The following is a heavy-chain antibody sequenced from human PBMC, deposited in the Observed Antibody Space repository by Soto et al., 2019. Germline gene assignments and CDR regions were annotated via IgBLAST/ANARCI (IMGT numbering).Heavy chain of an antibody. D-gene: IGHD4-4*01. J-gene: IGHJ5*02. V-gene: IGHV4-31*03. Sequence: ANLQESGPGLVKPSETLSLTCTVSGDSIRDGGYYWAWIRQRPGKGLEWMGYIYFTGKTNYNPSLQHRLTMSVDMSRRQLYLRLTSVTAADTAVYFCAKDPSPQPIPAVTPGWFDPWGQGIAVTVSS. CDR1: GDSIRDGGYY. CDR3: AKDPSPQPIPAVTPGWFDP. CDR2: IYFTGKT.